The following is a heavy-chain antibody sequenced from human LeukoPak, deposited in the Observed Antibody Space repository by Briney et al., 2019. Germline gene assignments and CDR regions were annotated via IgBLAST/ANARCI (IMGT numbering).Heavy chain of an antibody. Sequence: PGRSLRLSCAASGFTFSNFAMHWVRQAPGKGLEWVAVISYQGNNKNYADSVKGRFSISRDNSKNTLYLQMNSLRAEDTAVYYCAKSRGWTPLYYFDYWGQGTLVTVSS. CDR2: ISYQGNNK. D-gene: IGHD3/OR15-3a*01. V-gene: IGHV3-30*04. CDR1: GFTFSNFA. J-gene: IGHJ4*02. CDR3: AKSRGWTPLYYFDY.